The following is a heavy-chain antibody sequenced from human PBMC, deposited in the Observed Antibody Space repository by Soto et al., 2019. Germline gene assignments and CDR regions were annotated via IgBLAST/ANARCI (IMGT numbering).Heavy chain of an antibody. J-gene: IGHJ3*01. V-gene: IGHV3-30*04. CDR1: GFSFSTYA. Sequence: QEQLVESGGGVVQPGTSLRLSCTASGFSFSTYAMYWVRQAPGKGLEWVAIISYDGSNAQYADSVKGRFTVARDNSKNTLYLQMHSMTAEDTAVYYCARDGGGFGELLLNSYDAFDLCGQGKLVTVSS. D-gene: IGHD3-10*01. CDR3: ARDGGGFGELLLNSYDAFDL. CDR2: ISYDGSNA.